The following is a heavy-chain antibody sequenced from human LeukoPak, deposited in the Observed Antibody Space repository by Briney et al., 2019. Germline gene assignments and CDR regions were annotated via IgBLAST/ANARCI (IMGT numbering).Heavy chain of an antibody. V-gene: IGHV3-7*01. CDR1: GFTFSSYW. CDR2: IKEDGSEK. Sequence: GGSLRLSCAASGFTFSSYWMSWVRQTPDKGLEWVANIKEDGSEKHFVGSVEGRFTISRDNAKNSLYLQMSSLRVEDTAVYYCARDKVVGAMAGSNFDYWGQGILVTVSS. J-gene: IGHJ4*02. D-gene: IGHD5-18*01. CDR3: ARDKVVGAMAGSNFDY.